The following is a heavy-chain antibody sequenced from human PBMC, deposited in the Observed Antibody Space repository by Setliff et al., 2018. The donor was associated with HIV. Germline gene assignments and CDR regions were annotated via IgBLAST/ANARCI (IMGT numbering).Heavy chain of an antibody. CDR2: IWYDGSNK. D-gene: IGHD3-22*01. J-gene: IGHJ3*01. CDR1: GFTFNSYG. Sequence: GGSLRLSCAASGFTFNSYGMHWVRQAPGKGLEWVAIIWYDGSNKYYADSVKGRFTVSRDNSKNTLYLQMNSLRAEDTAVYYCAKDPTYYYESSGPYDAFDVWGQGTMVTVSS. CDR3: AKDPTYYYESSGPYDAFDV. V-gene: IGHV3-33*06.